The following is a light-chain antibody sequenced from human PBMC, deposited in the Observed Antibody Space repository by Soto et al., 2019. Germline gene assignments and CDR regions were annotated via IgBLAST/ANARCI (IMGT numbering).Light chain of an antibody. CDR2: EVS. J-gene: IGLJ3*02. CDR1: SSDVGGYNY. CDR3: SSYAGSNMGV. Sequence: QSALTQPPSASGSPGQSVTISCTGTSSDVGGYNYVSWYQQHPGKAPKLMIYEVSKRPSGVPDRFSGSKSGNTASLTVSGIQAEEEADYYCSSYAGSNMGVFGGGPKLTAL. V-gene: IGLV2-8*01.